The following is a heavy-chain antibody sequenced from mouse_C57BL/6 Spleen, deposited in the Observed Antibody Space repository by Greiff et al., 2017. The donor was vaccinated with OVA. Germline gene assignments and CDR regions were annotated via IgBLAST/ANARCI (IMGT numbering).Heavy chain of an antibody. CDR2: IYPSDSET. D-gene: IGHD2-1*01. J-gene: IGHJ4*01. V-gene: IGHV1-61*01. CDR3: ASIIYYGNSNYAMDY. CDR1: GYTFTSYW. Sequence: QVQLQQPGAELVRPGSSVKLSCKASGYTFTSYWMDWVKQRPGQGLEWIVNIYPSDSETHYNPKFKDKATLTVDKSSSTAYMQLSSLTSEDSAVYYGASIIYYGNSNYAMDYWGQGTSVTVSS.